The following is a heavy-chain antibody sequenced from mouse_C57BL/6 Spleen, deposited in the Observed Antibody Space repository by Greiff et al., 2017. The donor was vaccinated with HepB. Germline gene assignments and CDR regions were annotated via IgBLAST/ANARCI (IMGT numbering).Heavy chain of an antibody. CDR2: ISYDGSN. J-gene: IGHJ4*01. V-gene: IGHV3-6*01. CDR3: AAYYGMDAMDY. Sequence: EVKLRESGPGLVKPSQSLSLTCSVTGYSITSGYYWNWIRQFPGNKLEWMGYISYDGSNNYNPSLKNRISITRDTSKNQFFLKLNSVTTEDTATYYCAAYYGMDAMDYWGQGTSVTVSS. CDR1: GYSITSGYY. D-gene: IGHD1-1*01.